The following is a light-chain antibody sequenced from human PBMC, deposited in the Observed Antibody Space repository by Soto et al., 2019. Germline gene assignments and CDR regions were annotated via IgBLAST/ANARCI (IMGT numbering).Light chain of an antibody. V-gene: IGKV1-5*01. CDR3: QQYNTYLS. CDR2: HAS. Sequence: DIQMTQSPSSLSASEGDRVTITCQASQVISNYVNWYQRKPGKAPTLLIYHASSLESGVPSRFSGSGSGTEFTLTISSLQPDDVATYYCQQYNTYLSFGQGTKVDIK. J-gene: IGKJ1*01. CDR1: QVISNY.